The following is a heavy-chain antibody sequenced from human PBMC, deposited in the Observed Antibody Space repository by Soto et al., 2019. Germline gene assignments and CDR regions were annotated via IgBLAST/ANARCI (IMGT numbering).Heavy chain of an antibody. CDR1: GFTFSSYA. Sequence: GGSLRLSCAASGFTFSSYAMSWVRQAPGKGLEWVSAISGSGGSTYYADSVKGRFTISRDNSKNTLYLHKNSMRAEDTAVYYSANSPRVEVIAARRDCCFDLWGRGTLVTVSS. V-gene: IGHV3-23*01. J-gene: IGHJ2*01. CDR2: ISGSGGST. CDR3: ANSPRVEVIAARRDCCFDL. D-gene: IGHD6-6*01.